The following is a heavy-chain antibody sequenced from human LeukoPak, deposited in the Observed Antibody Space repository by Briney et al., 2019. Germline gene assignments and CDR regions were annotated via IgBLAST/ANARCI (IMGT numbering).Heavy chain of an antibody. CDR1: GYTFTSYG. D-gene: IGHD5-18*01. CDR2: ISTYNYNT. V-gene: IGHV1-18*01. CDR3: ARQVDTTMALPDY. J-gene: IGHJ4*02. Sequence: APVKVSCKTPGYTFTSYGVSWVRQAPGQRLEWMGWISTYNYNTNYAQKFRGRVTMTRDTSTSTVYMELRSLRSEDTAIYYCARQVDTTMALPDYWGQGTLVTVSS.